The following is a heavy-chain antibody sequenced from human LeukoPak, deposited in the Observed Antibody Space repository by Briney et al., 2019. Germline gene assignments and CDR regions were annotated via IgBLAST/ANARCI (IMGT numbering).Heavy chain of an antibody. CDR3: AKGYCSSTSCRGYSYGYIWFDP. J-gene: IGHJ5*02. D-gene: IGHD2-2*01. Sequence: ASVKVSCKTSGYSFTAFYIHWVRQAPGQGLEWMGWIHPRRGDTNYAQKFQGRVTMTRDTSTSTVYMELSSLRSEDTAVYYCAKGYCSSTSCRGYSYGYIWFDPWGQGTLVTVSS. CDR1: GYSFTAFY. V-gene: IGHV1-2*02. CDR2: IHPRRGDT.